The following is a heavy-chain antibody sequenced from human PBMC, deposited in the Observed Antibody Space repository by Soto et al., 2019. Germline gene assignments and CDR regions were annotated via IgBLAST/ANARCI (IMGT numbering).Heavy chain of an antibody. J-gene: IGHJ6*02. V-gene: IGHV5-10-1*01. Sequence: GESLKISCKGSGYSFTSYWISWVRQMPGKGLEWMGRIDPSDSYTNYSPSFQGHVTISADKSISTAYLQWSSLKASDTAMYYCARPSGVYYDYVWGTYGMDVWGQGTTVTVSS. CDR1: GYSFTSYW. CDR2: IDPSDSYT. CDR3: ARPSGVYYDYVWGTYGMDV. D-gene: IGHD3-16*01.